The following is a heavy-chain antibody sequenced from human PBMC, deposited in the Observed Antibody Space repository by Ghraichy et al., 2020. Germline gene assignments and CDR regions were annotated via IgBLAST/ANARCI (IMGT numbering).Heavy chain of an antibody. CDR2: INPNSGGT. V-gene: IGHV1-2*04. CDR3: ARDRGNWNYTPYGMDV. Sequence: ASVKVSCKASGYTFTGYYMHWVRQAPGQGLEWMGWINPNSGGTNYAQKFQGWVTMTRDTSISTAYMELSRLRSDDTAVYYCARDRGNWNYTPYGMDVWGQVTTVTVSS. D-gene: IGHD1-7*01. J-gene: IGHJ6*02. CDR1: GYTFTGYY.